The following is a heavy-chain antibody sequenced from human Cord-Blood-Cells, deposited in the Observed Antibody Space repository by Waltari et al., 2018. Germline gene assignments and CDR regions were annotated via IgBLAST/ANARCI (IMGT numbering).Heavy chain of an antibody. J-gene: IGHJ3*02. CDR3: ARGHITMIVVVDAFDI. CDR2: INHSGST. V-gene: IGHV4-34*01. Sequence: QVQLQQWGAGLLKPSETLSLTCAVSGGSFSGYYWRWIRHHPGKGLEWIGEINHSGSTNYNPSLKSRVTISVDTSKNQFSLKLSSVTAADTAVYYCARGHITMIVVVDAFDIWGQGTMVTVSS. D-gene: IGHD3-22*01. CDR1: GGSFSGYY.